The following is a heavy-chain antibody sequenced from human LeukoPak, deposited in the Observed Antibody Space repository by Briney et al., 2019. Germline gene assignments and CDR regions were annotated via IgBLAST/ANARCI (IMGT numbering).Heavy chain of an antibody. D-gene: IGHD3-10*01. V-gene: IGHV3-7*01. Sequence: PGGSLRLSCAASGFTFSSYWMSWVRQAPGKGLEWVANIKLDGSQKYYVDSVKGRFTISRDNAKNSLYLQMNSLRAEDTAVYYCAREGSGSYWFHWSQGTLVTVSS. J-gene: IGHJ4*02. CDR1: GFTFSSYW. CDR3: AREGSGSYWFH. CDR2: IKLDGSQK.